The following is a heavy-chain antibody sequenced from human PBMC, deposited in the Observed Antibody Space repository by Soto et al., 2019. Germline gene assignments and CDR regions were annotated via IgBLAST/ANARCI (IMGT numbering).Heavy chain of an antibody. CDR2: INAGNGNT. J-gene: IGHJ6*02. CDR1: GYTFTNYA. Sequence: GASVKVSCKASGYTFTNYAMHWVRQAPGQRLEWMGWINAGNGNTKYSQKFQGRVTITRDTSASTAYMELSSLRSEDTAVYYCARDPTVTYDYYYGMDVWGQGTTVTVSS. V-gene: IGHV1-3*01. D-gene: IGHD4-17*01. CDR3: ARDPTVTYDYYYGMDV.